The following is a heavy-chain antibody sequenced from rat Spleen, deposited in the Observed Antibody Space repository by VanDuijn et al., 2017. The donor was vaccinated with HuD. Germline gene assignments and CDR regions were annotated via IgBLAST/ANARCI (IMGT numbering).Heavy chain of an antibody. V-gene: IGHV5-29*01. J-gene: IGHJ1*01. Sequence: EVQLVESDGGLVQPGRSLELSCTASGFTFSDYYMAWVRQAPARGLEWLATISYDGSSTYYRDSVKGRFTVSRNNPKGTLYLQMDSLRSEDTATYFCARRGYPPDWYFDFWGPGTMVTVSS. CDR3: ARRGYPPDWYFDF. CDR2: ISYDGSST. D-gene: IGHD3-8*01. CDR1: GFTFSDYY.